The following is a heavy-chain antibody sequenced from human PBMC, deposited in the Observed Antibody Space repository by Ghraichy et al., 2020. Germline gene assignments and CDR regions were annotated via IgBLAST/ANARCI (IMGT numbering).Heavy chain of an antibody. CDR3: ARVARALSDY. Sequence: SCAVYGGSFSGYYWSWIRQPPGKGLEWIGEINHSGSTNYNPSLKSRVTISVDTSKNQFSLKLSSVTAADTAVYYCARVARALSDYWGQGTLVTVSS. J-gene: IGHJ4*02. V-gene: IGHV4-34*01. CDR1: GGSFSGYY. CDR2: INHSGST.